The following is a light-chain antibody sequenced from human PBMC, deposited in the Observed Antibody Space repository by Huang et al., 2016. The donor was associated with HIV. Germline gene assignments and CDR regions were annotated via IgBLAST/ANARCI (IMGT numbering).Light chain of an antibody. Sequence: EIVLAQSPGTLSLSPGERATLSCRASQSVSSSNVAWYQQKPGQAPRLLIYGASRRATGIPDRFSGSGSGTDFTLTISRLEPEDFAVYYCQEYETFGPGTKVDIK. CDR3: QEYET. CDR1: QSVSSSN. CDR2: GAS. V-gene: IGKV3-20*01. J-gene: IGKJ3*01.